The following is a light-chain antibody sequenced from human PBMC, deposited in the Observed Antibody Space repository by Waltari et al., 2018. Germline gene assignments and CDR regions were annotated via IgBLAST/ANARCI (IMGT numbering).Light chain of an antibody. Sequence: QTVVTQEPSFSVSPGGTVTLTCGLSSGSVSSNFYPSWYQQTPGQAPRTPLYRTNTRSSGVPDRFSGSILGNKAALTIRGAQSEDESDYYCLLYVGSGIWVFGGGTKLTVL. CDR2: RTN. CDR3: LLYVGSGIWV. CDR1: SGSVSSNFY. V-gene: IGLV8-61*01. J-gene: IGLJ3*02.